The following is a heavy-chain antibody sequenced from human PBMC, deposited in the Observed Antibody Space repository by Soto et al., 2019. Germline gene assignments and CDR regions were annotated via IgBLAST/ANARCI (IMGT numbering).Heavy chain of an antibody. V-gene: IGHV4-4*07. D-gene: IGHD3-22*01. J-gene: IGHJ6*02. Sequence: PSETLSLTCTVSGGSISSYYWSWIRQPAGKGLEWIGRIYTSGSTNYNPSLKSRVTMSVDTSKNQFSLKLSSVTAADTAVYYCAREARYYDTTVGGDYYGMDVWGQGTTVTVSS. CDR2: IYTSGST. CDR1: GGSISSYY. CDR3: AREARYYDTTVGGDYYGMDV.